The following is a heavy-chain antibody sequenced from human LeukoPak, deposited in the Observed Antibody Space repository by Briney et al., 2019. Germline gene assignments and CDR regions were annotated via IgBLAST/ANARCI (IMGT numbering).Heavy chain of an antibody. V-gene: IGHV3-7*01. CDR3: ARRGASRSGTFDY. CDR2: IKQDGSEK. J-gene: IGHJ4*02. Sequence: PGGSLRLSCAASGFTFSNYGMSWVRQAPGKGLEWVANIKQDGSEKYYVDSVKGRFTISRDNAKNSLYLQMSSLRAEDTAVYYCARRGASRSGTFDYWGQGTLVTVSS. D-gene: IGHD3-10*01. CDR1: GFTFSNYG.